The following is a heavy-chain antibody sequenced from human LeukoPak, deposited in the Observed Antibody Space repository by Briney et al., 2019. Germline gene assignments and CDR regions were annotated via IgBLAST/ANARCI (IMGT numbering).Heavy chain of an antibody. J-gene: IGHJ6*02. D-gene: IGHD3-10*01. Sequence: GRSLRLSCAASGFTFSSYGMHWVRQAPGKGLEWVAVISYDGSNKYYADSVKGRFTISRDNSKNTLYLQMNSLRAEDTAVYYCVKDEGRTMVRGVMRNYYGMDVWGQGTTVTVSS. CDR2: ISYDGSNK. CDR3: VKDEGRTMVRGVMRNYYGMDV. V-gene: IGHV3-30*18. CDR1: GFTFSSYG.